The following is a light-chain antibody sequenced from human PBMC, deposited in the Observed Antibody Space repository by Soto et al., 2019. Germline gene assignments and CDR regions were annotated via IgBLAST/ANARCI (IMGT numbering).Light chain of an antibody. Sequence: DIQMTQSPSSLSASVGDRVTITCRASQSISNYLNWYQQKPGKAPNLLIVAASSLQSGVPSRFSGSGSGTDFALTISSLQPEDFATYYCQQSSITPITFGQGTRLEIK. CDR2: AAS. CDR1: QSISNY. V-gene: IGKV1-39*01. CDR3: QQSSITPIT. J-gene: IGKJ5*01.